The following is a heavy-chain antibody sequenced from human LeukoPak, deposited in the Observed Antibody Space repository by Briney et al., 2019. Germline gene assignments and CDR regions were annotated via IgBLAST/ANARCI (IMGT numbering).Heavy chain of an antibody. CDR3: ARDTSSGWYYY. Sequence: ASETLSLTCTVSGGSISGETYYWGWIRQPPGKGLEWIGTISHSGYTHYNPSLKSRVTISVDTSKNQFSLKLSSVTAADTAVYYCARDTSSGWYYYWGQGTLVTVSS. J-gene: IGHJ4*02. CDR1: GGSISGETYY. V-gene: IGHV4-39*07. D-gene: IGHD6-19*01. CDR2: ISHSGYT.